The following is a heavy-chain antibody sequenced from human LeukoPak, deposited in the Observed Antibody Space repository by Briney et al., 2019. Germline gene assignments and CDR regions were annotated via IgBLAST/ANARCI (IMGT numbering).Heavy chain of an antibody. CDR3: TTLVVNNWFDS. V-gene: IGHV3-15*01. Sequence: PGGSLRLSCAASGFIFSHAWMSWVRQAPGKGLEWVGRIKSKTDGGTTGYAAPVGGRFAISRDDSKTTLSLEMSNLKTEDTAVYYCTTLVVNNWFDSWGQGTLVTVSS. D-gene: IGHD2-8*02. CDR2: IKSKTDGGTT. J-gene: IGHJ5*01. CDR1: GFIFSHAW.